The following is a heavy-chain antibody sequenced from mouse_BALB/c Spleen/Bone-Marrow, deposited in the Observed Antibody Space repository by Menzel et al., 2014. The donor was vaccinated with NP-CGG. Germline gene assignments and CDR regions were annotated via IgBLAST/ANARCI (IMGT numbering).Heavy chain of an antibody. J-gene: IGHJ2*01. CDR3: ARYYYGSGDY. CDR2: INSNGGST. Sequence: DVMLVESGGGLVQPGGSLKLSCAASGFTFSSYGMSWVRQTPDKRLELVATINSNGGSTYYPDSVKGRFTISRDNAKNTLYLQMSSPKSEDTAMYYCARYYYGSGDYWGQGTTLTVSS. CDR1: GFTFSSYG. V-gene: IGHV5-6-3*01. D-gene: IGHD1-1*01.